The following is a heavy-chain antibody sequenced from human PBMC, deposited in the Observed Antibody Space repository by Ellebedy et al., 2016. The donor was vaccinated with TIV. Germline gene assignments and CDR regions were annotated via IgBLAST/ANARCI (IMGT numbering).Heavy chain of an antibody. CDR3: AKERADCSAGTCYRVFDC. V-gene: IGHV3-23*01. CDR1: GFTFSSYA. CDR2: ISGSGDDT. J-gene: IGHJ4*02. D-gene: IGHD2-15*01. Sequence: GESLKISCAASGFTFSSYAISWVRQTPGKGLEWVSGISGSGDDTYYEDSVKGRFAISIDNSENTVYLQMNSLRAEDTATYYCAKERADCSAGTCYRVFDCWGQGTPVTVSS.